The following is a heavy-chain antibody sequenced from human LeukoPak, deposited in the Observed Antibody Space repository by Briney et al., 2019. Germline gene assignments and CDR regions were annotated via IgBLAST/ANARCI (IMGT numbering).Heavy chain of an antibody. J-gene: IGHJ4*02. Sequence: SQTLSLTYTVSGGSISSGNYYWSWIRQPAGKGLEWIGRIWADGAPTYRPSLKSRVTISVDTSKNQFSLRLSSVTAADTAVYYCARGRDSRGYQFMGFDSWGQGTLVTVSS. CDR3: ARGRDSRGYQFMGFDS. V-gene: IGHV4-61*02. CDR2: IWADGAP. CDR1: GGSISSGNYY. D-gene: IGHD3-22*01.